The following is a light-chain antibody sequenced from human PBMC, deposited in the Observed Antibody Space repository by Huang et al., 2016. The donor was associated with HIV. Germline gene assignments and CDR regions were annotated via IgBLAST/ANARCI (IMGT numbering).Light chain of an antibody. Sequence: EIVMTQSPATLSVSPGERVTLSCRANRSVSTNLAWYQQRPGQAPRLLIYGSSPRAPGIPARFSGSGSGTEFSLTISSLQSEDFALYYCHQYNNWLLSFGGGTRVDI. CDR1: RSVSTN. CDR3: HQYNNWLLS. V-gene: IGKV3-15*01. J-gene: IGKJ4*01. CDR2: GSS.